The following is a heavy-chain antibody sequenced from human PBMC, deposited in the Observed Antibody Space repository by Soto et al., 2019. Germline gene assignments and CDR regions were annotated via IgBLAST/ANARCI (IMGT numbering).Heavy chain of an antibody. Sequence: PSEPVALTCTVSGGSISRGGYYWNWIRQHPGKGLEWIGYMFYSGSTYYNPSLKSRVTISMDTSKNQFSLNLSSVTAADTALYYGAAGPHSAGLIPVGPGLDDWWTGIWLTVS. V-gene: IGHV4-31*03. CDR3: AAGPHSAGLIPVGPGLDD. CDR2: MFYSGST. CDR1: GGSISRGGYY. J-gene: IGHJ6*01. D-gene: IGHD2-2*01.